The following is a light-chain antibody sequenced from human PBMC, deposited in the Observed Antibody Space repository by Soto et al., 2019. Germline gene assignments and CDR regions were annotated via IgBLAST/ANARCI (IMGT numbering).Light chain of an antibody. J-gene: IGKJ5*01. CDR3: QQRSNCPLIT. CDR2: DAS. CDR1: QSVSSY. V-gene: IGKV3-11*01. Sequence: EIVLTQSPATLSLSPGERATLSCRASQSVSSYLAWYQQKPGQAPRLLIYDASNRATGIPARFSGSGSGTDFTLPISSLEPEDFAVYYCQQRSNCPLITFGQGTRLEIK.